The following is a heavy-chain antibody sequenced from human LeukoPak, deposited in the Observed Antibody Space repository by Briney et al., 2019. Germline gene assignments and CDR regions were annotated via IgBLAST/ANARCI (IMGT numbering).Heavy chain of an antibody. CDR2: IWYDGSNK. Sequence: GGSLRLSCAASGFTFCSYGMHWVRQAPGKGLEWVAVIWYDGSNKYYADSVKGRFTISRDNSKNTLYLQMNSLRAEDTAVYYCAVDWNDGPAYFDYWGQGTLVTVSS. CDR3: AVDWNDGPAYFDY. V-gene: IGHV3-33*01. J-gene: IGHJ4*02. CDR1: GFTFCSYG. D-gene: IGHD1-1*01.